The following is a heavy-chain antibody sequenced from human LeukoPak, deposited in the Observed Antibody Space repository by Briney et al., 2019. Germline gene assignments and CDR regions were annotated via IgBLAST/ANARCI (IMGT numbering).Heavy chain of an antibody. CDR2: VYYSGST. J-gene: IGHJ4*02. D-gene: IGHD1-26*01. V-gene: IGHV4-59*01. CDR1: GGPINNYY. Sequence: SETLSLTCNVSGGPINNYYWGWLRQSPGKGLEWIASVYYSGSTDYNPPLKSRVTISLDKSKNHFSLSLTSVTAADTAVYYCAREWRGAFFDYWGQGTPVTVSS. CDR3: AREWRGAFFDY.